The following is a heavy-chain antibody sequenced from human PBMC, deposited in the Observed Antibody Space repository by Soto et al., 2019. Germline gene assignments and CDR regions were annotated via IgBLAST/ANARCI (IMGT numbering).Heavy chain of an antibody. CDR1: GYTFTSYG. D-gene: IGHD3-16*01. Sequence: QVQLVQSGAEVKKPGASVKVSCKASGYTFTSYGISWVRQAPGQGLEWMGWISAYNGNTNYAQKLQGRVTMTRDTPTSKAYVELRSRRSDYTAVYYCARDAQGVFLHYWGQGTLVTVSS. J-gene: IGHJ4*02. CDR3: ARDAQGVFLHY. CDR2: ISAYNGNT. V-gene: IGHV1-18*01.